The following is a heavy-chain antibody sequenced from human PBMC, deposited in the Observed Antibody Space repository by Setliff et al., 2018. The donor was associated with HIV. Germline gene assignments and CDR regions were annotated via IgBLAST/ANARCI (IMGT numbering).Heavy chain of an antibody. D-gene: IGHD4-17*01. CDR2: IYSTGST. Sequence: SETLSLTCTVSGPSINIHYWSWIRQSPGKAFEWIGYIYSTGSTNYNPSLQSRVTISMVASRNQFSLKVTSVTAADTAVYYCAKGAGFYGDYTFDHWGQGRQVPSPQ. V-gene: IGHV4-59*11. CDR3: AKGAGFYGDYTFDH. CDR1: GPSINIHY. J-gene: IGHJ4*02.